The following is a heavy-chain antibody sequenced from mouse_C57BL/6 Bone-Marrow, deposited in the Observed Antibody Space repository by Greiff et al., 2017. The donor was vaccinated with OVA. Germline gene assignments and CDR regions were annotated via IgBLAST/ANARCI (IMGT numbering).Heavy chain of an antibody. Sequence: VHVKQSGAELVRPGASVKLSCTASGFNIKDDDMHWVKQRPEQGLEWIGWIDPENGDTEYASKFQGKATITADTSSNTAYLQLSSLTSEDTAVYYCTSYGNFDYWGQGTTLTVSS. V-gene: IGHV14-4*01. CDR2: IDPENGDT. J-gene: IGHJ2*01. D-gene: IGHD2-1*01. CDR1: GFNIKDDD. CDR3: TSYGNFDY.